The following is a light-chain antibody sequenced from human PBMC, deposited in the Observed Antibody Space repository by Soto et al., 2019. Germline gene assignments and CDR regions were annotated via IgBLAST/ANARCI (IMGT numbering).Light chain of an antibody. Sequence: AIQMTQSPSSLSTSVGDRVTITCRASQDIGSDLGWYQQKPGKPPKLLIFAASSLQSEVPSRFSGSGSGTDFNLTITRLQPEDFATYYCLQDYDDPYTFGQGTKLDI. CDR2: AAS. V-gene: IGKV1-6*01. J-gene: IGKJ2*01. CDR1: QDIGSD. CDR3: LQDYDDPYT.